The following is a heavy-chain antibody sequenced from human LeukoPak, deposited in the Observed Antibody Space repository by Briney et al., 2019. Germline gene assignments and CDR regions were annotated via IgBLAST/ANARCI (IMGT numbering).Heavy chain of an antibody. D-gene: IGHD3-10*01. J-gene: IGHJ5*02. CDR2: ISSSSSYI. CDR3: ARYPKAHYYGSGRENWFDP. V-gene: IGHV3-21*01. Sequence: GGSLRLSCAASGFTFSSYSMNWVRQAPGKGLEWVSSISSSSSYIYYADSVKGRFTISRDNAKNSLYLQMNSLRAEDTAVYYCARYPKAHYYGSGRENWFDPWGQGALVTVSS. CDR1: GFTFSSYS.